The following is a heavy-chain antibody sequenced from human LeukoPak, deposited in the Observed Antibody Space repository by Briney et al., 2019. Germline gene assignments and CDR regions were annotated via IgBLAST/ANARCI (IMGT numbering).Heavy chain of an antibody. Sequence: GGSLRLSCAASGFTFSTYAMHWVRQAPGKGLEYVSAISTTGVGTYYANSVKGRFTISRDNSKNTLYLQMGSLRAEDMAVYYCAKDVRLQLWTKKANPYGMDVWGQGTTVTVSS. CDR3: AKDVRLQLWTKKANPYGMDV. D-gene: IGHD5-18*01. V-gene: IGHV3-64*01. CDR1: GFTFSTYA. CDR2: ISTTGVGT. J-gene: IGHJ6*02.